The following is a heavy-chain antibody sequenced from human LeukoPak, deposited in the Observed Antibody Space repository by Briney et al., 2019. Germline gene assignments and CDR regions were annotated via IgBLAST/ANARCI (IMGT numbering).Heavy chain of an antibody. Sequence: PSETLSLTCTVSGGSISSYYWSWIRQPPGKGLEWIWYIYYSGSTNYNPSLKSRVTISVDTSKNQFSLKLSSVTAADTAVYYCARQGSPGAVAGKVFDYWGQGTLVTVSS. CDR1: GGSISSYY. CDR2: IYYSGST. J-gene: IGHJ4*02. V-gene: IGHV4-59*08. D-gene: IGHD6-19*01. CDR3: ARQGSPGAVAGKVFDY.